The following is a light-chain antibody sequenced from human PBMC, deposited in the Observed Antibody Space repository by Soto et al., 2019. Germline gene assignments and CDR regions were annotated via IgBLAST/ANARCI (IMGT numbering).Light chain of an antibody. CDR3: SSYATSGTLYV. CDR2: EVS. J-gene: IGLJ1*01. Sequence: QSALTQPASVSGSPGQSITMSCTGSSSDVGVFNYVSWYQHHPGKAPKLMIYEVSNRPSGVSNRFSGSKTGNTASLTISGLQAEDEADYYCSSYATSGTLYVFGPGTKVTVL. CDR1: SSDVGVFNY. V-gene: IGLV2-14*01.